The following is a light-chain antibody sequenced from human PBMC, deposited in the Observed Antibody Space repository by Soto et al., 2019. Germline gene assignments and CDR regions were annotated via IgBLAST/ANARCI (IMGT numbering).Light chain of an antibody. J-gene: IGKJ1*01. V-gene: IGKV3-20*01. CDR3: QQYDSSPKT. CDR1: QSVSSSY. CDR2: GAS. Sequence: EIGLPQSPGTLSLSPGERATLSCRASQSVSSSYLAWYQQKPGQAPRLLIYGASSRATGIPDRFSGSGSGTDFTLTISRLEPEDFAVHYCQQYDSSPKTFGQATKVDI.